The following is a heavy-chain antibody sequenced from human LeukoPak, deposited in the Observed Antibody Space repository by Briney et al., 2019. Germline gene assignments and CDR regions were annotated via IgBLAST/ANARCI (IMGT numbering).Heavy chain of an antibody. CDR2: ISGSGERT. CDR3: VSQSYSGSDNYYFHY. Sequence: GGSLRLSCVTSGFMFSNYAMSWVRQAPGKGLEWVSIISGSGERTYYADSVKGRFTVSRDNSKNTLYLQMMSLRAEDTAVYYCVSQSYSGSDNYYFHYWGQGTLVAVSS. D-gene: IGHD1-26*01. CDR1: GFMFSNYA. J-gene: IGHJ4*02. V-gene: IGHV3-23*01.